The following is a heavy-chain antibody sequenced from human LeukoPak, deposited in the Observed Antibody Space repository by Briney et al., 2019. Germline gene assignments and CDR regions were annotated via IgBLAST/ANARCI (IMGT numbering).Heavy chain of an antibody. CDR3: ARGRGGSLHYYGSGSPRPFDY. CDR1: GGSFSGYY. J-gene: IGHJ4*02. Sequence: SETLSLTCAVYGGSFSGYYWSWIRQPPGKGLEWIGEIDHSGSTNYNPSLKSRVTISVDTSKNQFSLKLSSVTAADTAVYYCARGRGGSLHYYGSGSPRPFDYWGQGTLVTVSS. V-gene: IGHV4-34*01. D-gene: IGHD3-10*01. CDR2: IDHSGST.